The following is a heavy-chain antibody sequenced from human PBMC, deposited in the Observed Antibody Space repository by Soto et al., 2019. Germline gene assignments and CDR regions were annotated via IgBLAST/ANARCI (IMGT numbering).Heavy chain of an antibody. CDR2: IYYSGST. V-gene: IGHV4-59*01. CDR1: GGSISSYY. CDR3: ARRIGYYDSSGYPINWFDP. J-gene: IGHJ5*02. Sequence: SETLSLTCTVSGGSISSYYWSWIRQPPGKGLEWIGYIYYSGSTNYNPSLKSRVTISVDTSKNQFSLKLSSVTAADTAVYYCARRIGYYDSSGYPINWFDPWGQGTLVTVS. D-gene: IGHD3-22*01.